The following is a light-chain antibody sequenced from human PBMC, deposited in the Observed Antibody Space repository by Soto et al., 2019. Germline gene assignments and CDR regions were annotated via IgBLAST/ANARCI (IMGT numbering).Light chain of an antibody. CDR3: QQYNNWPRT. CDR1: QSVSSD. J-gene: IGKJ1*01. V-gene: IGKV3-15*01. CDR2: GAS. Sequence: EIVMTQSPATLSVSPGERATLXCRASQSVSSDLAWYHQKPGQAPRLLIYGASTRATGIPARFSGSGSGTEFTLTINSLQSEDFAVYYCQQYNNWPRTFGQGTKVDIK.